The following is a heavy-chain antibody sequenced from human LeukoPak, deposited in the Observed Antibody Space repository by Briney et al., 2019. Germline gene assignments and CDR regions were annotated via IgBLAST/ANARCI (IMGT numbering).Heavy chain of an antibody. V-gene: IGHV4-4*07. CDR2: IYTSGST. CDR3: ARESGVMRYMDV. Sequence: SETLSLTCSVSSGSISSYYWSWIRQPAGKELEWIGRIYTSGSTNYNPSLKSRVTMSVDTSKNQFSLKLSSVTAADTAVYYCARESGVMRYMDVWGKGTTVTISS. D-gene: IGHD3-16*01. CDR1: SGSISSYY. J-gene: IGHJ6*03.